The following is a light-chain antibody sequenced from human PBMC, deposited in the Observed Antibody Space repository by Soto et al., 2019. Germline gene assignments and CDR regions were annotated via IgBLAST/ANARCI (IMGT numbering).Light chain of an antibody. Sequence: ETVLTPSPGTVSLSPGERATLSCTTSQTVNSAYLAWYQQKPGQAPRLLLYGVFNRATGIPDRFSGSGSGTYFTLTISGLEPEDSAVYYCQHYDGSPRTFGQGTNLEI. CDR2: GVF. CDR3: QHYDGSPRT. J-gene: IGKJ2*01. V-gene: IGKV3-20*01. CDR1: QTVNSAY.